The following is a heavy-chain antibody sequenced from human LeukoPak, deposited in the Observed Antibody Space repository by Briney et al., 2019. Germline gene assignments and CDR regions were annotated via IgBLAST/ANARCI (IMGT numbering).Heavy chain of an antibody. V-gene: IGHV1-69*13. CDR2: IIPIFGTA. CDR3: ARSYDSSGYYYYYYYMDV. Sequence: ASVKVSCKASGYTFTSYYMHWVRQAPGQGLGWMGGIIPIFGTANYAQKFQGRVTITADESTSTAYMELSSLRSEDTAVYYCARSYDSSGYYYYYYYMDVWGKGTTVTISS. CDR1: GYTFTSYY. D-gene: IGHD3-22*01. J-gene: IGHJ6*03.